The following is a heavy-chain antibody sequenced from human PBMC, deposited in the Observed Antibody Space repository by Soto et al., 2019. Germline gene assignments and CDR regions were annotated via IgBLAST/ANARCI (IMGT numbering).Heavy chain of an antibody. J-gene: IGHJ4*02. Sequence: PSETLSLTCAVYGGSFSGYYWSWIRQPPGKGLEWIGEINHSGSTNYNPSLKSRVTISVDTSKNQFSLKLSSVTAADTAVYYCATHCSSTSCYVGQVDYWGQGTLVTVSS. CDR2: INHSGST. CDR1: GGSFSGYY. D-gene: IGHD2-2*01. CDR3: ATHCSSTSCYVGQVDY. V-gene: IGHV4-34*01.